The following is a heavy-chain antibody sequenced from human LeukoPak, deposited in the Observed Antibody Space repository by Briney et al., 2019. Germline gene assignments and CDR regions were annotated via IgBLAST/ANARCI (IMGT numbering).Heavy chain of an antibody. V-gene: IGHV3-23*01. CDR2: ISGNGGRT. CDR3: AKDSITIFGVVIGPNDY. CDR1: GFTFSSYA. D-gene: IGHD3-3*01. J-gene: IGHJ4*02. Sequence: GGSLRLSCAASGFTFSSYAMSWVRQAPGQGLEWVSAISGNGGRTYYADSVKGRFTISRDNSKDTLYLQMNSLTAEDTAVYYCAKDSITIFGVVIGPNDYWGQGTLVNVSA.